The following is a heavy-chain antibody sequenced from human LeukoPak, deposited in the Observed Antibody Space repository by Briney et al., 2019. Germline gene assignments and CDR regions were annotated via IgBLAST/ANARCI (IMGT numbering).Heavy chain of an antibody. Sequence: ASVKVSCKASGGTFSSYAISWVRQAPGQGLEWMGGIIPILGTANYAQKFQGRVTITTDESTSTAYMELSSLRSEDTAVYYCARDAYGDYARSWFDPWGQGTLVTVSS. CDR3: ARDAYGDYARSWFDP. CDR1: GGTFSSYA. J-gene: IGHJ5*02. CDR2: IIPILGTA. V-gene: IGHV1-69*05. D-gene: IGHD4-17*01.